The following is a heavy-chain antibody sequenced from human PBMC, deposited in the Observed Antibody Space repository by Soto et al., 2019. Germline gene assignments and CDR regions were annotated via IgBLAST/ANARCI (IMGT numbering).Heavy chain of an antibody. CDR2: ISSSSSTI. D-gene: IGHD6-19*01. CDR3: ARDPQDSSGWYRRTERHFDY. V-gene: IGHV3-48*01. Sequence: HPGGSLRLSCAASGFTFSSYSMNWVRQAPGKGLEWVSYISSSSSTIYYADSVKGRFTISRDNAKNSLYLQMNSLRAEDTAVYYCARDPQDSSGWYRRTERHFDYWGQGTLVTVSS. J-gene: IGHJ4*02. CDR1: GFTFSSYS.